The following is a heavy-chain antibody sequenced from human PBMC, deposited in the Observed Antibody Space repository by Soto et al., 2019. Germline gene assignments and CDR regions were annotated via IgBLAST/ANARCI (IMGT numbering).Heavy chain of an antibody. V-gene: IGHV3-21*04. CDR2: ISSSSSYI. Sequence: PGGSLRLSCAASGFTFSSYSMNWVRQAPGKGLEWVSSISSSSSYIYYADSVKGRFTISRDNSKNTLYLQMNSLRAEDTAVYYCAKDLGYSSGWYLFDYWGQGTLVTVSS. CDR1: GFTFSSYS. D-gene: IGHD6-19*01. CDR3: AKDLGYSSGWYLFDY. J-gene: IGHJ4*02.